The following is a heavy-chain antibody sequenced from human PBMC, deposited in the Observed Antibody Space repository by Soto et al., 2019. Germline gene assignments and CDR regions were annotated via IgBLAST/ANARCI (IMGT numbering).Heavy chain of an antibody. V-gene: IGHV3-23*01. D-gene: IGHD6-19*01. CDR1: GFIFGSYA. CDR3: AKNPSVAVGYYDY. CDR2: ISGSGDST. J-gene: IGHJ4*02. Sequence: GGSLRLSCVASGFIFGSYAMSWVRQAPGRGLEWVSAISGSGDSTYYADSVKGRFTISRDNSKNTLYLQMNSLRAEDTALYYCAKNPSVAVGYYDYWGQGTLVTVSS.